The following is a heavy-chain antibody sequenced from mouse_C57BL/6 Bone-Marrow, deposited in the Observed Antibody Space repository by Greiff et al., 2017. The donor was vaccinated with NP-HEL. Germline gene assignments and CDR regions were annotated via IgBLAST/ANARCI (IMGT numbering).Heavy chain of an antibody. CDR2: IDPEDGET. J-gene: IGHJ2*01. V-gene: IGHV14-2*01. CDR3: ARAYDYDLYYFDY. CDR1: GFNIKDYY. Sequence: EVKVEESGAELVKPGASVKLSCTASGFNIKDYYMHWVKQRTEQGLEWIGRIDPEDGETKYAPKFQGKATITADTSSNKAYLQLSSLTSEDTAVYYCARAYDYDLYYFDYWGQGTTLTVSS. D-gene: IGHD2-4*01.